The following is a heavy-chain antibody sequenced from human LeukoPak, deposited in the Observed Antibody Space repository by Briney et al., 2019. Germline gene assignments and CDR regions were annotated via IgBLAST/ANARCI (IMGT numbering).Heavy chain of an antibody. CDR3: ARSSYYYDSSGYTP. D-gene: IGHD3-22*01. J-gene: IGHJ5*02. V-gene: IGHV3-23*01. CDR1: GFTFSSYA. CDR2: ISGSGGST. Sequence: GGSLRLSCAASGFTFSSYAMSWVRQAPGKGLEWVSAISGSGGSTYYADPVKGRFTISRDNSKNTLYLQMNSLRAEDTAVYYCARSSYYYDSSGYTPWGQGTLVTVSS.